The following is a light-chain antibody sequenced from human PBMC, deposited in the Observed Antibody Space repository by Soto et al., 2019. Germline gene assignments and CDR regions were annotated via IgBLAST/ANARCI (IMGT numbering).Light chain of an antibody. CDR1: QSIRSF. CDR2: GAS. J-gene: IGKJ5*01. Sequence: EIVLTRSPGTQSLSPGERATLSCRASQSIRSFLDWYQKKHGQAPRLLIYGASNRATGIPARLSGSGYGTDLTITISSLQTEDFEVYYCQQHFNGPITFGQGTRLEIK. V-gene: IGKV3-11*01. CDR3: QQHFNGPIT.